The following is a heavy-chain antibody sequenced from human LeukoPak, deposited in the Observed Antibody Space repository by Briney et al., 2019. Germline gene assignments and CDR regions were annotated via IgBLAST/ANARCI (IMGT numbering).Heavy chain of an antibody. D-gene: IGHD1-14*01. CDR2: LYSDGNT. CDR1: GFTVIIND. V-gene: IGHV3-53*01. CDR3: ARGVEPLAANTLAY. J-gene: IGHJ4*02. Sequence: GGSLRLSCAASGFTVIINDMPWVRQPPGRGLEWVSVLYSDGNTKYADSVQERFTISRDNSTNTLYLEMNSLRSDDTAVYYCARGVEPLAANTLAYWGQGTLVTVSS.